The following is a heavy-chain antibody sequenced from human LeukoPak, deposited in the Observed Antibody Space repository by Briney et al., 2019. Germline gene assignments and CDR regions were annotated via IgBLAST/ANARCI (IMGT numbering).Heavy chain of an antibody. V-gene: IGHV3-15*01. CDR1: GVTLSNYA. Sequence: GGSLRLSCVASGVTLSNYAMSWARQAPGKGLEWVGRIKSKTDGGTTDYAAPVKGRFTISRDDSKNTLYLQMNSLKTEDTAVYYCTGLLSYYYDSSGLFHYWGQGTLVTVSS. CDR2: IKSKTDGGTT. J-gene: IGHJ4*02. D-gene: IGHD3-22*01. CDR3: TGLLSYYYDSSGLFHY.